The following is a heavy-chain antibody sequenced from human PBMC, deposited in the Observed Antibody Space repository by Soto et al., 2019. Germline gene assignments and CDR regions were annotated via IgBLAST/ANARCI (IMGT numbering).Heavy chain of an antibody. V-gene: IGHV1-69*05. CDR2: IIPIFGTA. CDR1: GGTFSSYA. Sequence: QVQLVQSGAEVKKPGSSVKVSCKASGGTFSSYAISWVRQAPGQGLEWMGGIIPIFGTANYAQKFQGRVTITSDEFTTXAYMGLSSLRSEDTAVYYCARDLSHLVGGYYGMDVWGQGTTVTVSS. D-gene: IGHD3-16*01. J-gene: IGHJ6*02. CDR3: ARDLSHLVGGYYGMDV.